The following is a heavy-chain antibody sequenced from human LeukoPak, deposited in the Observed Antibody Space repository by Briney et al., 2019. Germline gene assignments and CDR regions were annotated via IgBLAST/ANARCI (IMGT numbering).Heavy chain of an antibody. V-gene: IGHV3-21*01. Sequence: SGGSLRLSCAASGFTFSSYSMNWVRQAPGKGLEWVSSISSSSSYIYYADSVKGRFTISRDNAKNSLYLQMNSLRAEDTAVHYCAREGGRRTYYGILTGQYFDYWGQGTLVTVSS. J-gene: IGHJ4*02. D-gene: IGHD3-9*01. CDR1: GFTFSSYS. CDR3: AREGGRRTYYGILTGQYFDY. CDR2: ISSSSSYI.